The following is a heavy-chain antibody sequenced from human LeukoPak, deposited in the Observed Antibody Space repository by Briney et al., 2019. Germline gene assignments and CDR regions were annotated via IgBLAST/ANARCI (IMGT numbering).Heavy chain of an antibody. CDR3: AREQNMYCSGGSCYSEVYAFDI. Sequence: PSETLSLTCAVYGGSFSGYYWSWVRQPPGKGLEWIGEINRSGSTNYNPSFQSRLNISVDTSKNQISRKLSSVTAADKAVYYCAREQNMYCSGGSCYSEVYAFDIWGQGTMVTVSS. V-gene: IGHV4-34*01. J-gene: IGHJ3*02. D-gene: IGHD2-15*01. CDR2: INRSGST. CDR1: GGSFSGYY.